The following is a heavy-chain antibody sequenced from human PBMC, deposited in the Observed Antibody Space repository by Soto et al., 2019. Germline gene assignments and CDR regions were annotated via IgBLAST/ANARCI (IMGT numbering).Heavy chain of an antibody. V-gene: IGHV1-46*02. CDR3: AGGPGYYDISNSYY. CDR2: INLNDAST. CDR1: GYTFNRKY. D-gene: IGHD3-16*01. J-gene: IGHJ4*02. Sequence: VASVKVSCKPLGYTFNRKYVHWVRQAPGQGLEWVGIINLNDASTRYGQEFQARVTVTRDTATSTVYMELTSLRSEDTAVYYCAGGPGYYDISNSYYWGQGTLVTVSS.